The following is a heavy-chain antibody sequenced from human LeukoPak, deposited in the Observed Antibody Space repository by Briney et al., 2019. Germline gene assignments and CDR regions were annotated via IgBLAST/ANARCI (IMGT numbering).Heavy chain of an antibody. CDR2: ISGSGDSI. Sequence: GGSLRLSCAASGFIFSTYAMSWVRQAPGKGLEWVSTISGSGDSIFYADSVKGRFRISRDNSKNTLYLQMNSLRAEDTAFYYCAKGLGRGASDYWGQGTLVTVSS. CDR3: AKGLGRGASDY. J-gene: IGHJ4*02. V-gene: IGHV3-23*01. D-gene: IGHD3-16*01. CDR1: GFIFSTYA.